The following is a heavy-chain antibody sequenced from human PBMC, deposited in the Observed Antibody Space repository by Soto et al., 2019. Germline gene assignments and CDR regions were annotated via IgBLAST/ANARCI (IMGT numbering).Heavy chain of an antibody. J-gene: IGHJ4*02. CDR3: ARVFLTDIVVVVAATLDY. CDR2: ISGSGGST. CDR1: GFTFSSYA. D-gene: IGHD2-15*01. V-gene: IGHV3-23*01. Sequence: GGSLRLSCXASGFTFSSYAMSCVRQAPGKGLEWVSAISGSGGSTYYADSVKGRFTISRDNSKNTLYLQMNSLRAEDTAVYYCARVFLTDIVVVVAATLDYWGQGTLVTVSS.